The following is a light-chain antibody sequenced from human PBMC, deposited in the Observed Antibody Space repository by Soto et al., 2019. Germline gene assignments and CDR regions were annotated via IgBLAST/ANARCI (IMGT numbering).Light chain of an antibody. CDR1: KIGTKS. J-gene: IGLJ2*01. V-gene: IGLV3-21*02. CDR3: QVWDRNNDFVV. CDR2: DDT. Sequence: SYELTQPPSVPVAPGQTATFTCGGDKIGTKSVHWHQQKPGQAPVLVVYDDTDRPSGIPERFSGSKSGNTVTLTISRVEAGDEADYYCQVWDRNNDFVVFGGGTKVTV.